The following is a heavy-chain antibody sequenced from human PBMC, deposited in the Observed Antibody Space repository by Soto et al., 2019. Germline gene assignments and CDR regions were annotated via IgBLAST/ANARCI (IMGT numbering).Heavy chain of an antibody. Sequence: QVQLVESGGGVVQPGRSLRLSCEASGFTLSSYAMHWVRQAPGKGLEWVAVISDDGSKKYYADSVKGRFFISRDNSKNTLYLQANSLRVEDTAVYYCARPMYVWGSSAAFGIWGEGTMVTVSS. V-gene: IGHV3-30-3*01. CDR2: ISDDGSKK. J-gene: IGHJ3*02. D-gene: IGHD3-16*01. CDR3: ARPMYVWGSSAAFGI. CDR1: GFTLSSYA.